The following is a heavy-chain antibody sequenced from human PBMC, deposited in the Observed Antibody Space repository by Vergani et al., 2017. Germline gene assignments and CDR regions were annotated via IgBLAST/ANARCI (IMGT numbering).Heavy chain of an antibody. CDR3: ARGMNWNDDGPYYYYMDV. CDR1: GGSISSYY. J-gene: IGHJ6*03. V-gene: IGHV4-59*01. Sequence: QVQLQESGPGLVKPSETLSLTCTVSGGSISSYYWSWIRQPPGKGLEWIGYIYYSGSTNYNPSLKSRVTISVDTSKNQFSLKLSSVTAADTAVYYCARGMNWNDDGPYYYYMDVWGKGTTVTVSS. D-gene: IGHD1-1*01. CDR2: IYYSGST.